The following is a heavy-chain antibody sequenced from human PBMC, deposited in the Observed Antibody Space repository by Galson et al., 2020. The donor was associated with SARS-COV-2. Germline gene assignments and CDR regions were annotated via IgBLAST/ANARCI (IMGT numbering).Heavy chain of an antibody. CDR2: IKSKTEGGTT. D-gene: IGHD3-16*02. Sequence: GGSLRLSCAASELTLSNAWVTWVRQVPGKGLEWVGRIKSKTEGGTTDYGAPVKGRFTISRDDSKNTLYLQMNNLKTEDTAVYYCCLGYVWESYRFPTDYFDYWGQGTLVTVSS. CDR1: ELTLSNAW. J-gene: IGHJ4*02. CDR3: CLGYVWESYRFPTDYFDY. V-gene: IGHV3-15*01.